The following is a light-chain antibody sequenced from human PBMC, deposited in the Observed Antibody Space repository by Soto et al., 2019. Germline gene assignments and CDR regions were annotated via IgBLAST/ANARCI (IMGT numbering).Light chain of an antibody. CDR1: QSVSSSY. CDR3: QQYGSSPYP. V-gene: IGKV3-20*01. CDR2: GAS. Sequence: EIVLTQSPGTLSLSPGERATLSCRASQSVSSSYLAWYQQKPGQAPRLLIYGASSRATGIPDRFSGSGSGTDFTLTISRLEPADFAVYYCQQYGSSPYPFGPGTNLEIK. J-gene: IGKJ2*01.